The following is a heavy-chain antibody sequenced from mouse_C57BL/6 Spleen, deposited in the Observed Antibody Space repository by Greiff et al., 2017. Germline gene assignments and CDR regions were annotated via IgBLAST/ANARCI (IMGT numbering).Heavy chain of an antibody. V-gene: IGHV5-6*01. CDR1: GFTFSSYG. CDR2: ISSGGSYT. Sequence: EVQVVESGGDLVKPGGSLKLSCAASGFTFSSYGMSWVRQTPDKRLEWVATISSGGSYTYYPDSVKGRFTISRDNAKNTLYLQMSSLKSEDTAMYYCARQGGYDYFDYWGQGTTLTVSS. J-gene: IGHJ2*01. CDR3: ARQGGYDYFDY. D-gene: IGHD2-2*01.